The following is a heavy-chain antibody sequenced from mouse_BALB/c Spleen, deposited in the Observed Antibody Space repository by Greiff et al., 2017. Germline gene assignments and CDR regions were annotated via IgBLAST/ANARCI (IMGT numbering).Heavy chain of an antibody. CDR1: GFTFSSFG. CDR3: ARNRGNAMDY. Sequence: EVQRVESGGGLVQPGGSRKLSCAASGFTFSSFGMHWVRQAPEKGLEWVAYISSGSSTIYYADTVKGRFTISRDNPKNTLFLQMTSLRSEDTAMYYCARNRGNAMDYWGQGTSVTVSS. CDR2: ISSGSSTI. J-gene: IGHJ4*01. V-gene: IGHV5-17*02.